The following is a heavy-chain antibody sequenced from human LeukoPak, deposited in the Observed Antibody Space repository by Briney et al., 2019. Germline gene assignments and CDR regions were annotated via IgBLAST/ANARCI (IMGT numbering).Heavy chain of an antibody. CDR1: EFSVGSNY. CDR2: IYSGGST. J-gene: IGHJ4*02. Sequence: GGSLRLSCAASEFSVGSNYMTWVRQAPGKGLEWVSLIYSGGSTYYADSVKGRFTISRDNSKNTLYLQMNSLRAEDTAVYYCAKGGWYFDYWGQGTLVTVSS. D-gene: IGHD6-19*01. CDR3: AKGGWYFDY. V-gene: IGHV3-66*01.